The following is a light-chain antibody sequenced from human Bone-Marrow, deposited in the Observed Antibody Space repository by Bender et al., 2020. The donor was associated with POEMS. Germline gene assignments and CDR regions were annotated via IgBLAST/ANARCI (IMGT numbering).Light chain of an antibody. Sequence: QSVLTQPASVSGSPGQSITISCTGTNSDVGSYNLVSWYQLHPDRAPKLIIFEVNKRPSGVSNRFSGSKSGSAASLTISGLQAEDEAYYYCSSYTSSSTWVFGGGTKLTVL. J-gene: IGLJ3*02. V-gene: IGLV2-14*02. CDR1: NSDVGSYNL. CDR3: SSYTSSSTWV. CDR2: EVN.